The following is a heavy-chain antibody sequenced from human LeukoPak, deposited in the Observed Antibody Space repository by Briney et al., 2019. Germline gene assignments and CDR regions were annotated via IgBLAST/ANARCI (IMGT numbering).Heavy chain of an antibody. Sequence: GGSLRLSCAASGFIFSGYWMHWVRQAPGKGLVWLSRIKNDGSITSYADSVKGRFTISRDNAKNTLYLQMNSLRVEDTAVYYCAYGSGSLGVYWGQGTLVTVSS. D-gene: IGHD3-10*01. CDR2: IKNDGSIT. V-gene: IGHV3-74*01. J-gene: IGHJ4*02. CDR3: AYGSGSLGVY. CDR1: GFIFSGYW.